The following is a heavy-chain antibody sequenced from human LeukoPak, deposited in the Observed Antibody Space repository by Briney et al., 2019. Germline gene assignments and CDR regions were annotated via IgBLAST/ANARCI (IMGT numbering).Heavy chain of an antibody. D-gene: IGHD3-10*02. Sequence: TGGSLRLSCAASGLTFSSYRMNWVRQAPGKGLEWVSYISSSGSTIYYADSVKGRFTISRDNAKNSLYLQMNSLRAEDTAVYYCAELGITMIGGVWGKGTTVTISS. CDR2: ISSSGSTI. V-gene: IGHV3-48*04. J-gene: IGHJ6*04. CDR3: AELGITMIGGV. CDR1: GLTFSSYR.